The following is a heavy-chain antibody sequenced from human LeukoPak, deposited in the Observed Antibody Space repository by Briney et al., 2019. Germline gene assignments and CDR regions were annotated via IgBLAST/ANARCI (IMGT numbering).Heavy chain of an antibody. CDR2: IKQDGSEK. CDR1: GFTVSSNY. CDR3: ARDPSTVTFDY. Sequence: PGGSLRLSCAASGFTVSSNYMSWVRQAPGKGLEWVANIKQDGSEKYYVDSVKGRFTISRDNAKNSLYLQMNSLRAEDTAVYYCARDPSTVTFDYWGQGTLVTVSS. J-gene: IGHJ4*02. D-gene: IGHD4-17*01. V-gene: IGHV3-7*01.